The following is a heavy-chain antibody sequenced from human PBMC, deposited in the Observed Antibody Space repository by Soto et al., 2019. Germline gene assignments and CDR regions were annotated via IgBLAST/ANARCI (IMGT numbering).Heavy chain of an antibody. Sequence: GGSLRLSXAASGFTFTRYDMHWVRQAPGKGLEWVAFIWHDGGNKFYAESVKGRFTISRDNSKNTLYLQMTSLSAEDTAMYYCARDGDANTGFGKDYWGQGTVVTVSS. CDR2: IWHDGGNK. CDR3: ARDGDANTGFGKDY. D-gene: IGHD3-16*01. CDR1: GFTFTRYD. V-gene: IGHV3-33*08. J-gene: IGHJ4*02.